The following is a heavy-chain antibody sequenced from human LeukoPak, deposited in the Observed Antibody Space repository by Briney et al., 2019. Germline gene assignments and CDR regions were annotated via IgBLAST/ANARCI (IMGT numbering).Heavy chain of an antibody. CDR2: ISYDGSNK. CDR1: GSTFSSYA. CDR3: ARGDQVADPFDY. Sequence: GRSLRLSCAASGSTFSSYAMHWVRQAPGKGLEWVAVISYDGSNKYYADSVKGRFTVSRNNSKNTLYLQMNSLRAEDTAVYYCARGDQVADPFDYWGQGTLVTVSS. D-gene: IGHD6-19*01. V-gene: IGHV3-30-3*01. J-gene: IGHJ4*02.